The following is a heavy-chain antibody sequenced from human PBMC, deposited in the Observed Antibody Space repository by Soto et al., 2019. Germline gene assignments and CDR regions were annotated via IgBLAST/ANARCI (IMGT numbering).Heavy chain of an antibody. CDR2: ISAYNGNT. CDR1: GYTFTRYG. CDR3: ARELGEYGQTVGSFDY. V-gene: IGHV1-18*01. D-gene: IGHD4-17*01. J-gene: IGHJ4*02. Sequence: QVQLVQSGAEVKKPGASVKVSCKDSGYTFTRYGISWVRQAPGQWFGWMGWISAYNGNTNYAQKLQGRVTMTTDTSTSTAYVELRSLRSDDTAVYYCARELGEYGQTVGSFDYWGQATLVTVSS.